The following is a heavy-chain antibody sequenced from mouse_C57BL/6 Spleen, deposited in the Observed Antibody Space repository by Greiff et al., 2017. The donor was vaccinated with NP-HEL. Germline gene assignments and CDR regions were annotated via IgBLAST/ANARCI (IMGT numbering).Heavy chain of an antibody. CDR3: ARYVDYCGSSWYFDV. J-gene: IGHJ1*03. D-gene: IGHD1-1*01. CDR1: GFTFTDYY. CDR2: IRNKANGYTT. Sequence: EVQGVESGGGLVQPGGSLSLSCAASGFTFTDYYMSWVRQPPGKALEWLGFIRNKANGYTTEYSVSVKGRFTISRDNSQSILYLQMNALRAEDSATYYCARYVDYCGSSWYFDVWGTGTTVTVSS. V-gene: IGHV7-3*01.